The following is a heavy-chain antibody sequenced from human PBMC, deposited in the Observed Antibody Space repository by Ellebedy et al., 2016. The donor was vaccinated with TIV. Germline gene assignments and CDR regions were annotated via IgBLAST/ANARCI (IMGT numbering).Heavy chain of an antibody. D-gene: IGHD4-23*01. CDR2: IGASGSGA. CDR1: GLTFSSHA. Sequence: GESLKISCAASGLTFSSHAMSWVRQAPGKGLEWVSVIGASGSGAYYADSVKGRFTISRDKSKNTLYLQMNSLRAEDTAIYFCARDPVGVGPAFDVWGQGTMVTVSS. V-gene: IGHV3-23*01. J-gene: IGHJ3*01. CDR3: ARDPVGVGPAFDV.